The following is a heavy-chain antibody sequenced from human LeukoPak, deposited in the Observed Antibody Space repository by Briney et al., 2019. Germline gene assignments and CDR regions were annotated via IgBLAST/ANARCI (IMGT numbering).Heavy chain of an antibody. CDR1: GGSISSYY. V-gene: IGHV4-4*07. CDR2: IYTSGST. CDR3: ARSHDYEYYFDY. Sequence: SETLSLTCTASGGSISSYYWSWIRQPAGKGLEWIGRIYTSGSTNYNPSLTSRVTMSVDTSKNQFSLKLSSVTAADTAVYYCARSHDYEYYFDYWGQGTLVTVSS. J-gene: IGHJ4*02. D-gene: IGHD4-17*01.